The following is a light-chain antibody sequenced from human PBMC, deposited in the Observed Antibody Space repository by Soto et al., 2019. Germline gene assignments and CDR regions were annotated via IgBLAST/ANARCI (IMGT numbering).Light chain of an antibody. CDR3: QQSSSAPLT. CDR2: AAS. Sequence: DIQMTQSPSSLSASLGDRVTITCRASQSINTFLNWYQQKPGKAPNLLIYAASRLHTAVPSRFSGSGSGTDFTLTIDSLQPEDVATYFCQQSSSAPLTFGGGTKVE. CDR1: QSINTF. J-gene: IGKJ4*01. V-gene: IGKV1-39*01.